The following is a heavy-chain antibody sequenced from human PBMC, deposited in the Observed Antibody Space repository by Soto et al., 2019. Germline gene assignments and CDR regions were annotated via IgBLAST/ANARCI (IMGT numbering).Heavy chain of an antibody. CDR2: LSGGGSTT. D-gene: IGHD3-9*01. CDR1: GFTFSLSA. V-gene: IGHV3-23*01. Sequence: EVQLLESGGGFVQPGASLRLSCAASGFTFSLSAMSWVRQAPGRGLDWVSSLSGGGSTTDYADSVKGRFTISRDNSKNMVHLQMNSLRAEDTAVYYCAKGPEYDILTGCDYWGQGALVTVSS. CDR3: AKGPEYDILTGCDY. J-gene: IGHJ4*02.